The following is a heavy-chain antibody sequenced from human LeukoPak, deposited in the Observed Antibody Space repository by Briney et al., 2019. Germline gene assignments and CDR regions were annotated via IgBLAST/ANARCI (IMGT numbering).Heavy chain of an antibody. CDR3: ARGDYYDSSFDY. Sequence: APVKVSCKASGYTFTGYYMHWVRQAPGQGLEWMGWINPNSGGTNYAQKFQGRVTMTRDTSISTAYMELSRLRSDDAAVYYCARGDYYDSSFDYWGQGTLVTVSS. V-gene: IGHV1-2*02. CDR1: GYTFTGYY. J-gene: IGHJ4*02. D-gene: IGHD3-22*01. CDR2: INPNSGGT.